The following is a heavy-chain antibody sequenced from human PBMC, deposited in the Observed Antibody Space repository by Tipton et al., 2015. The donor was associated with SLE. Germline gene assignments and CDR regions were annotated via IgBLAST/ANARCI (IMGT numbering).Heavy chain of an antibody. J-gene: IGHJ1*01. Sequence: SLRLSCAASGFTFSSYAMSWVHQAPGKGLEWVSVIYSGGSTYYADSVKGRFTFSRDDSKNTLYLQMNSLRAEDTAVYYCAKDGAGTYFQHWGQGTLVTVSS. D-gene: IGHD6-13*01. V-gene: IGHV3-23*03. CDR2: IYSGGST. CDR1: GFTFSSYA. CDR3: AKDGAGTYFQH.